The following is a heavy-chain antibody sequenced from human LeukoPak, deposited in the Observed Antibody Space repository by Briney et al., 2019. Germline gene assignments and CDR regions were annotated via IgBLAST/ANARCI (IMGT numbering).Heavy chain of an antibody. J-gene: IGHJ4*02. CDR3: AREGTAMAKSFDY. D-gene: IGHD5-18*01. Sequence: GGSLRLSCAASGFTFSSYSMNWVRQAPGKGLEWVSFISSSSSTIYYADSVKGRFTISRDNAKNLLYLQMNSLRAEDTAVYYCAREGTAMAKSFDYWGQGILVTVSS. CDR2: ISSSSSTI. CDR1: GFTFSSYS. V-gene: IGHV3-48*04.